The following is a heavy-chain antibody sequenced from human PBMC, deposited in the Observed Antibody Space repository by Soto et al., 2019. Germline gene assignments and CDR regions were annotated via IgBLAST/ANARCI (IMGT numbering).Heavy chain of an antibody. Sequence: PGGSLRLSCAASGFPFSVYYMSWIRQAPGKGLEWLSYITDSGSTIYYAESVKSRITINPDTSKNQFSLHLNSVTPEDTAVYYCVRLIGNSWLDFWGQGTLVTAPQ. D-gene: IGHD1-26*01. J-gene: IGHJ5*01. CDR3: VRLIGNSWLDF. CDR2: ITDSGSTI. CDR1: GFPFSVYY. V-gene: IGHV3-11*04.